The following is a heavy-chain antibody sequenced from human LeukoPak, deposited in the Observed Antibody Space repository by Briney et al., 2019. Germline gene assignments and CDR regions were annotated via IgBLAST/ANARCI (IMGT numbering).Heavy chain of an antibody. V-gene: IGHV1-2*02. J-gene: IGHJ4*02. CDR3: AREAKRSILGIVATIGPYEC. CDR1: GYTFTGFY. D-gene: IGHD5-12*01. CDR2: INPNSGGT. Sequence: ASVKVSCKASGYTFTGFYMHWVRQAPGQGLEWMGWINPNSGGTNYAQKFQGRVTMTRDTSISTAYMELSRLRSDDTAVYYCAREAKRSILGIVATIGPYECWGQGTLVTVSS.